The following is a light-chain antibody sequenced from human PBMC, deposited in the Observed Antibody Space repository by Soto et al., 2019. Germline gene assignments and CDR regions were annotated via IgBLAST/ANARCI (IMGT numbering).Light chain of an antibody. Sequence: MTQSPATLSVSPGERATLSCRASQSVNIYLAWYQQNPGQAPRLLIFGASSRATGIPARFSGSGSGTEFNLTISSLQSEDFAVYFCQQYDDWLRLTFGGGTKVEIK. V-gene: IGKV3D-15*01. CDR3: QQYDDWLRLT. CDR1: QSVNIY. CDR2: GAS. J-gene: IGKJ4*01.